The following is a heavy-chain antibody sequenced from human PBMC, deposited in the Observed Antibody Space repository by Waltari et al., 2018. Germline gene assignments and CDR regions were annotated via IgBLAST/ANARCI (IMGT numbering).Heavy chain of an antibody. Sequence: EVQLLESGGGLVQPGGSLRLSCAASGFTFSSYALSWVRQAPGKGLEWVSAISGSGGSTYYADSVKGRFTISRDNSKNTLYLQMNSLRAEDTAVYYCAKGRLGVTTNAGWGQGTLVTVSS. CDR2: ISGSGGST. CDR1: GFTFSSYA. J-gene: IGHJ4*02. D-gene: IGHD4-17*01. V-gene: IGHV3-23*01. CDR3: AKGRLGVTTNAG.